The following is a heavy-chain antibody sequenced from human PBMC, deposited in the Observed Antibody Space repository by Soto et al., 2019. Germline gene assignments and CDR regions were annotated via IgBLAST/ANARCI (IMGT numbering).Heavy chain of an antibody. CDR2: ISPHNFNT. CDR1: GYTFTHFY. Sequence: QVQLEQSGAEVKKLGDSVKVSCKASGYTFTHFYITWVRQAPGQGLEWMGAISPHNFNTNYAQKFRGRVTLTTEKSTNTAYMDLRSLTSDDTAVYYCARDEGGYDISTGYYKAHHFDYWGQGVPVTVSS. D-gene: IGHD3-9*01. V-gene: IGHV1-18*01. J-gene: IGHJ4*02. CDR3: ARDEGGYDISTGYYKAHHFDY.